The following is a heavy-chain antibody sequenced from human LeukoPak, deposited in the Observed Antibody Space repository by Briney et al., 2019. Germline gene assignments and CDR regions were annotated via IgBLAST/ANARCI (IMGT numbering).Heavy chain of an antibody. V-gene: IGHV1-69*13. D-gene: IGHD6-25*01. CDR1: GGTFSSYA. CDR3: ARDRRLPSLDYFDY. J-gene: IGHJ4*02. CDR2: IIPIFGTA. Sequence: SVKVSCKASGGTFSSYAISWVRQAPGQGLEWMGGIIPIFGTANYAQKFQGRVTITADESTSTAYMELSSLRSEDTAVYYCARDRRLPSLDYFDYWGQGTLVTVSS.